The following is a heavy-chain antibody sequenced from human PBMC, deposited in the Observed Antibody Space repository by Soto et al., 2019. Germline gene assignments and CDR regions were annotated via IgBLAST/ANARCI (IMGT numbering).Heavy chain of an antibody. CDR3: AGQYSSSSVEF. CDR2: ISSGAITI. Sequence: QVQLVESGGGLVQPGGSLRLSCAASGFTFSDYSMNWIRQAPGKGLEWVSYISSGAITIYYADSVKGRFTISRDNAKNSLYLQMNSLRAEDTAMYYCAGQYSSSSVEFWGQGTLVTVSS. CDR1: GFTFSDYS. J-gene: IGHJ4*02. D-gene: IGHD6-6*01. V-gene: IGHV3-11*01.